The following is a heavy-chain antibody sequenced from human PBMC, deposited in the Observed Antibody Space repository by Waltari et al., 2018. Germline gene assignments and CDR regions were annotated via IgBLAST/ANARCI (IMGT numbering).Heavy chain of an antibody. J-gene: IGHJ3*01. CDR2: IHYSGTT. V-gene: IGHV4-59*01. CDR3: ARPGIGDAFDV. Sequence: QVQLQESGPGLVRPSETLSLTCTVSDGSISSYYWNWIRQLPGKGLEWIGFIHYSGTTEYNPSLKNRATTSIQTSKNQFSLRLDSVTAADTAIYYCARPGIGDAFDVWGQG. CDR1: DGSISSYY.